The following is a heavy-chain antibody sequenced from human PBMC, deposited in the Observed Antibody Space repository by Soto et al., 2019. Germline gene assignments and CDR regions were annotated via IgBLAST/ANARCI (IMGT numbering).Heavy chain of an antibody. J-gene: IGHJ4*02. CDR2: INHSGST. CDR3: ARDKITGLFDY. V-gene: IGHV4-34*01. D-gene: IGHD2-8*02. Sequence: ENPALASDVQDGSLSCYYWTWIRQPPGTGLEWIGEINHSGSTNYNPSLKSRVTISVDTSKNQFSLKLTSVTAADTAVYYCARDKITGLFDYWGQG. CDR1: DGSLSCYY.